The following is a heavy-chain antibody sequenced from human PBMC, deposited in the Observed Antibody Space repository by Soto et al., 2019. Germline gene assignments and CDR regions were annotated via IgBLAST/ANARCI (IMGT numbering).Heavy chain of an antibody. D-gene: IGHD4-17*01. V-gene: IGHV3-23*01. Sequence: QMLESGGGLVQPGGSLRLSCAASGFSFGNYVVTWVRQAPGRGLEWVSAISVSGGGTFYADSVRGRFTIPRDNYKNTLYLEMNSLRAEDTALYFCAKDPNGDYLGAFDCWGRGTMVIVSS. CDR1: GFSFGNYV. J-gene: IGHJ3*01. CDR3: AKDPNGDYLGAFDC. CDR2: ISVSGGGT.